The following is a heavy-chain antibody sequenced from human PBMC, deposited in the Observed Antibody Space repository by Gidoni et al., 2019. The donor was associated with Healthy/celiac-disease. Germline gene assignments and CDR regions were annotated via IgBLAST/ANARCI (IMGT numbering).Heavy chain of an antibody. V-gene: IGHV4-4*02. D-gene: IGHD1-1*01. CDR3: ARGEVGTSWFDP. J-gene: IGHJ5*02. CDR1: VGSISSSNW. Sequence: QVQPQESRPGLVKPSGTLPFTCAVPVGSISSSNWRSWVRQPPGRGLERIGEIDHSGSTNYNPSLKSRVTISVDKSKNQFSLKLSSVTAADTAVYYCARGEVGTSWFDPWGQGTLVTVSS. CDR2: IDHSGST.